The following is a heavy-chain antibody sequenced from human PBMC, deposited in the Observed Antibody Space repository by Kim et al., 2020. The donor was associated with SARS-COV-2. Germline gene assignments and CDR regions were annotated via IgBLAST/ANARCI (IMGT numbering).Heavy chain of an antibody. CDR1: GFTFSSYG. V-gene: IGHV3-30*18. CDR2: ISYDGSNK. J-gene: IGHJ3*02. D-gene: IGHD4-17*01. CDR3: AKDLSGYGDYGAFDI. Sequence: GGSLRLSCAASGFTFSSYGMHWVRQAPGKGLEWVAVISYDGSNKYYADSVKGRFTISRDNSKNTLYLQMNSLRAEDTAVYYCAKDLSGYGDYGAFDIWGQGTMVTVSS.